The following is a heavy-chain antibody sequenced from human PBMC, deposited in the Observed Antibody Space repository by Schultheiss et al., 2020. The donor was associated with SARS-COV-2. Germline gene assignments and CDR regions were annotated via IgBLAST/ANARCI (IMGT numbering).Heavy chain of an antibody. V-gene: IGHV3-33*08. J-gene: IGHJ6*03. CDR3: ARDGGITADRPYYYYYMDV. CDR2: LWHDGFTK. Sequence: GESLKISCAASGFTFSTYGMHWVRQAPGKGLEWVAVLWHDGFTKYYPDSVKGRFTVSRDNSKNSLYLQMNSLRVEDTAVYYCARDGGITADRPYYYYYMDVWGKGTTVTVSS. CDR1: GFTFSTYG. D-gene: IGHD3-16*01.